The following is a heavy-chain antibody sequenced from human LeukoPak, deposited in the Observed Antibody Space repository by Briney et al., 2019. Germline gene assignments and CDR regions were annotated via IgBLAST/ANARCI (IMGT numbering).Heavy chain of an antibody. D-gene: IGHD6-13*01. CDR1: GGSISSSSYY. Sequence: PSETLSLTCTVSGGSISSSSYYWAWIRQPPGKGLEWIGSIYYSGSTDYNPSLKSRVTKSVDTSKNQFSLKLSFVSAADTAVYYCARHTLISSAGFDYWGQGTLLTVSS. J-gene: IGHJ4*02. CDR3: ARHTLISSAGFDY. V-gene: IGHV4-39*01. CDR2: IYYSGST.